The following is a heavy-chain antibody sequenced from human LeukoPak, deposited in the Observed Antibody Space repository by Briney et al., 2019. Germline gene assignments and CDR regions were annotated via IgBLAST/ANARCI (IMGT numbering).Heavy chain of an antibody. D-gene: IGHD4-17*01. V-gene: IGHV3-49*04. CDR2: IRRKAYGGTT. CDR1: GFAFRDYA. J-gene: IGHJ4*02. Sequence: PGGPLRLSCTASGFAFRDYAMSWVRRAPGKGLEWVGFIRRKAYGGTTEYAASVKGRFHISRDDSNSIAYLQMNSLKTEDTAVYYCTRAMTVTLYGYYFDYWGQGTLVTVAS. CDR3: TRAMTVTLYGYYFDY.